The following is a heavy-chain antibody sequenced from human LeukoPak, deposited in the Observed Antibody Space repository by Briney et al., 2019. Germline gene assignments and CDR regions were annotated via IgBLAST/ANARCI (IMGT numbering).Heavy chain of an antibody. Sequence: PSETLSLTCTVSGGSISSYYWSWIRQPPAKGLEWIGYISYSGSTNYNPSLKSRVTISVDTSKNQFSLKLSSVTAADTAVYYCARGSSGYSYGWGQGTLVTVSS. D-gene: IGHD5-18*01. J-gene: IGHJ4*02. CDR2: ISYSGST. V-gene: IGHV4-59*01. CDR3: ARGSSGYSYG. CDR1: GGSISSYY.